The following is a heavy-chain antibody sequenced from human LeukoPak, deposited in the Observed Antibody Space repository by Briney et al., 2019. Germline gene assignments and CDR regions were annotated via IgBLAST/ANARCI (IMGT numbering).Heavy chain of an antibody. CDR2: IYTSGST. V-gene: IGHV4-4*07. CDR3: ARDRSRSGYYYYFDY. CDR1: GGSISSYY. D-gene: IGHD3-3*01. J-gene: IGHJ4*02. Sequence: SETLSLTCTVSGGSISSYYWSWIRQPAGKGLEWIGRIYTSGSTNYNPSLKSRVTMSVDTSKNQFSLKLSSVTAADTAVYYCARDRSRSGYYYYFDYWGQGTLVTVSS.